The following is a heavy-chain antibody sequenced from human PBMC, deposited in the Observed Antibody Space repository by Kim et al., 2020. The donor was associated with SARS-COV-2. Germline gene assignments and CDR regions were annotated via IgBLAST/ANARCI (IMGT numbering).Heavy chain of an antibody. CDR1: GHFFTRDS. J-gene: IGHJ4*02. D-gene: IGHD3-16*01. V-gene: IGHV1-3*01. Sequence: ASVKVSCKTSGHFFTRDSIHWVRQAPGQGLEWMGGIDCGNGNTIYSQKFKGRVTFTTDTSASTAYMELSCLRSEDSAVYYCLGGFYFDYWGQGTLVTVSS. CDR2: IDCGNGNT. CDR3: LGGFYFDY.